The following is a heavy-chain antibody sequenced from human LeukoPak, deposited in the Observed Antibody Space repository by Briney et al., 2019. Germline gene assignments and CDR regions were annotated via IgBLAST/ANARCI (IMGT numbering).Heavy chain of an antibody. CDR3: ARDEEERYFDL. Sequence: GGSLRLSCAASGFFFSSYGMHWVRHAPGRGLEWVSYISSSSSTIYYADSVKGRFTISRDNAKNSLYLQMNSLRAEDTAVYYCARDEEERYFDLWGRGTLVTVSS. J-gene: IGHJ2*01. CDR1: GFFFSSYG. CDR2: ISSSSSTI. V-gene: IGHV3-48*04.